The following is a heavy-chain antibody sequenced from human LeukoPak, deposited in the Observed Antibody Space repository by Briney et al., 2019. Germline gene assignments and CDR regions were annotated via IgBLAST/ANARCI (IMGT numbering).Heavy chain of an antibody. CDR1: GFTFSSYA. J-gene: IGHJ5*02. Sequence: GGSLRLSCAASGFTFSSYAMSWVRQAPGKGLEWVSAISDSGGSTYYADSVKGRFTISRDNSKNTLYLQMNSLRAEDTAVYYCAKTYYDFWSGPHNWFDPWGQGTLVTVSS. CDR3: AKTYYDFWSGPHNWFDP. CDR2: ISDSGGST. D-gene: IGHD3-3*01. V-gene: IGHV3-23*01.